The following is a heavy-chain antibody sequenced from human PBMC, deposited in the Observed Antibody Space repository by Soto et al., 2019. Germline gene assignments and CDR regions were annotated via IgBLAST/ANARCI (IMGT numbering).Heavy chain of an antibody. V-gene: IGHV4-39*01. J-gene: IGHJ4*02. CDR3: ARHRQWLLLPDY. CDR1: VGSISGSDYN. D-gene: IGHD6-19*01. CDR2: IYYSGNT. Sequence: QLQLQESGPGLVKPSETLSLTCTVSVGSISGSDYNWGWLRQPPGKGLEWIGSIYYSGNTYYNPALKSRVTISVDTSKNQFSLKLGAVTAADTAVYYCARHRQWLLLPDYWGQGTLVTVSS.